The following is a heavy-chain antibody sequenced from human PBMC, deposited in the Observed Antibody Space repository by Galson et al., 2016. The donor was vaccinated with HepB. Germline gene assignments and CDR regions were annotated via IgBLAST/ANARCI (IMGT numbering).Heavy chain of an antibody. CDR2: IYYNGNT. CDR3: ARGGRFYFYGMDV. J-gene: IGHJ6*02. CDR1: GGSISSGDYY. Sequence: TLSLTCTVSGGSISSGDYYWSWIRQPPGKGLEWIGYIYYNGNTYYNPSLKSRVIISVDTSKNQFSLKLSSVSAADTAVYFCARGGRFYFYGMDVWGQGTTVTVSS. V-gene: IGHV4-30-4*01. D-gene: IGHD3-16*01.